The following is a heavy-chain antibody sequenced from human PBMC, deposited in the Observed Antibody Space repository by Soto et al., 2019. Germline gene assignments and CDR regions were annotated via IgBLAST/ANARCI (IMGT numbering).Heavy chain of an antibody. CDR3: ARLPINYGGNLGVDY. V-gene: IGHV4-30-4*01. CDR1: GGSISSGDYY. D-gene: IGHD4-17*01. Sequence: PSETLSLTCTVSGGSISSGDYYWSWIRQPPGKGLEWIGYIYYSGSTYYNPSLKSRVTISVDTSKNQFSLKLSSLTAADTAVYYCARLPINYGGNLGVDYWGQGTLVTVSS. CDR2: IYYSGST. J-gene: IGHJ4*02.